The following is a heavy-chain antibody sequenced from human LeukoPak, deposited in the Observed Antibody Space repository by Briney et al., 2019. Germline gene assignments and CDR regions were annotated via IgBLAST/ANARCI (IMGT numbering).Heavy chain of an antibody. CDR2: ISGSGGST. CDR3: VKGSASSGWSGGFDY. V-gene: IGHV3-23*01. Sequence: PGGSLRLSCAASGFTFSSYGMSWVRQAPGKGLEWVSAISGSGGSTYYADSVKGRFTISRDNSRNTLYLQMNSLRAEDTAVYYCVKGSASSGWSGGFDYWGQGTLVKVSS. CDR1: GFTFSSYG. D-gene: IGHD6-19*01. J-gene: IGHJ4*02.